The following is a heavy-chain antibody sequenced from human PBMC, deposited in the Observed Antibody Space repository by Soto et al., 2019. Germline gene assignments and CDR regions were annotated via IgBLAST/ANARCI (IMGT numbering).Heavy chain of an antibody. V-gene: IGHV1-8*01. D-gene: IGHD5-18*01. CDR3: ARVSGYSYGYVRNFDY. CDR1: GYTFTSYD. J-gene: IGHJ4*02. CDR2: MNPSSGNT. Sequence: GASVKVSCKASGYTFTSYDINWVRQATGQGLEWMGWMNPSSGNTGYAQKFQGRVTMTRNTSISTAYMELSSLRSEDTAVYYCARVSGYSYGYVRNFDYWGQGTLVTVSS.